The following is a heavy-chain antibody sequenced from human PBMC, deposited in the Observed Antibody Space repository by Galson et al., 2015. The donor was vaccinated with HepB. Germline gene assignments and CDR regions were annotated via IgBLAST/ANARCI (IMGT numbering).Heavy chain of an antibody. CDR1: GFTFSNAW. J-gene: IGHJ4*02. V-gene: IGHV3-15*01. D-gene: IGHD1-14*01. Sequence: SLRLSCAASGFTFSNAWMSWVRQAPGKGLEWVGRIKSKTDGGTTDYAAPVKGRFTISRDDSKNTLHLQMNSLKTEDTAVYYCTTNYRRTADFDYWGQGTLVTVSS. CDR2: IKSKTDGGTT. CDR3: TTNYRRTADFDY.